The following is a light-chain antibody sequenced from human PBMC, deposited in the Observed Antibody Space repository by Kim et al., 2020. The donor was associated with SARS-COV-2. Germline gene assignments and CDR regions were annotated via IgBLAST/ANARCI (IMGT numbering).Light chain of an antibody. CDR1: VGSVSPTPS. V-gene: IGLV8-61*01. CDR3: VLYVGSGISV. J-gene: IGLJ3*02. CDR2: NTN. Sequence: GRTVTLTCALRVGSVSPTPSPSWHQQTPGQAPRTLIYNTNMRSAGVPDRFSGSILGNKAALTITGAQAEDESVYYCVLYVGSGISVFGGGTQLTVL.